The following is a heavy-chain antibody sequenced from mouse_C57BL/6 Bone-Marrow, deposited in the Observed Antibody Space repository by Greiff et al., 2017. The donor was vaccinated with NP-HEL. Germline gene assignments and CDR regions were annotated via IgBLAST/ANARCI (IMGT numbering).Heavy chain of an antibody. CDR1: GYTFTNYW. J-gene: IGHJ1*03. CDR2: IYPGGGYT. V-gene: IGHV1-63*01. Sequence: VQLQQSGAELVRPGTSVKMSCKASGYTFTNYWIGWAKQRPGHGLEWIGDIYPGGGYTHYNEKFKGKATLPAANSSSTAYMQFSSLTSEESAIYYCARKWDYDWYFDVWGTGTTVTVTA. D-gene: IGHD2-4*01. CDR3: ARKWDYDWYFDV.